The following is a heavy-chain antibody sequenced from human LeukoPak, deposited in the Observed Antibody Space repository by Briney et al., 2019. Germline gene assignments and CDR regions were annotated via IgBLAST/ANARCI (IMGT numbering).Heavy chain of an antibody. V-gene: IGHV4-39*01. Sequence: SETLSLTCTVSGGSISSSSYYWGWIRQPPGKGLEWIGSIYYSGSTYYNPSLKGRVTISVDTSKNQFSLKLSSVTAADTAVYYCARPRMAYSSSWRIFDYWGQGTLVTVSS. CDR1: GGSISSSSYY. CDR3: ARPRMAYSSSWRIFDY. D-gene: IGHD6-13*01. CDR2: IYYSGST. J-gene: IGHJ4*02.